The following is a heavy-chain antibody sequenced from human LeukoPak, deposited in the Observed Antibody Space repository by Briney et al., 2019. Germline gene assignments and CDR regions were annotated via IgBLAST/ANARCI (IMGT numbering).Heavy chain of an antibody. J-gene: IGHJ4*02. CDR2: INSDGSIT. CDR3: TRGDSAFDY. Sequence: VGSLRLSCSASGFIFSSYWMHWVRQAPGQGLVWVSRINSDGSITNYADSLKGRFTISRDNAKNTLYLQMNSLRADDTAVYYCTRGDSAFDYWGQGTLVTVPS. D-gene: IGHD5-18*01. CDR1: GFIFSSYW. V-gene: IGHV3-74*01.